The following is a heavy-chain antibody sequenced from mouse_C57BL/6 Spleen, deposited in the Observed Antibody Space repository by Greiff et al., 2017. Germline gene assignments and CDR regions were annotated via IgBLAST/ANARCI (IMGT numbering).Heavy chain of an antibody. CDR2: IHPNSGST. J-gene: IGHJ1*03. CDR3: ARRYYGSEYFDV. CDR1: GYTFTSYW. Sequence: VKLQQPGAELVKPGASVKLSCKASGYTFTSYWMHWVKQRPGQGLEWIGMIHPNSGSTNYNEKFKSKATLTVDKSSSTAYMQLSSLTSEDSAVYYCARRYYGSEYFDVWGTGTTVTVSS. V-gene: IGHV1-64*01. D-gene: IGHD1-1*01.